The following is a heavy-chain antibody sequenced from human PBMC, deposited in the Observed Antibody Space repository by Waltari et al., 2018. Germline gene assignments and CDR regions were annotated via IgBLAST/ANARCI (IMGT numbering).Heavy chain of an antibody. Sequence: QLQLQESGPGLVKPSETLSLTCTVSGGSISSSSYYWGWIRQPPGKGLEWIGSIYYSGSTYYNPSLKSRVTISVDTSKNQFSLKLSSVTAADTAVYYCARVRDYYYYYMDVWGKGTTVTVSS. CDR3: ARVRDYYYYYMDV. D-gene: IGHD1-1*01. CDR1: GGSISSSSYY. J-gene: IGHJ6*03. V-gene: IGHV4-39*01. CDR2: IYYSGST.